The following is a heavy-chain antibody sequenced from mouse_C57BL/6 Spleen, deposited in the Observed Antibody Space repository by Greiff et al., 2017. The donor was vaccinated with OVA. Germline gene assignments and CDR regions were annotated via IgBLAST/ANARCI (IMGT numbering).Heavy chain of an antibody. D-gene: IGHD3-2*02. CDR3: ARKRQLRPGDAMDY. Sequence: QVQLQQPGAELVMPGASVKLSCKASGYTFTSYWMHWVKQRPGQGLEWIGEIDPSDSYTNYNQKFKGKSTLTVDKSSSTAYMQLSSLTSEDSAVYYCARKRQLRPGDAMDYWGQGTSVTVSS. J-gene: IGHJ4*01. V-gene: IGHV1-69*01. CDR1: GYTFTSYW. CDR2: IDPSDSYT.